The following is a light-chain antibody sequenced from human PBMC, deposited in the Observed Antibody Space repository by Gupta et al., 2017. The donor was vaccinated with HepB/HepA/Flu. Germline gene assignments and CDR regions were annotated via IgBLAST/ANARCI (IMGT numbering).Light chain of an antibody. V-gene: IGLV2-11*01. Sequence: QSALTQPRSVSGSPGQSVTISCTGTSSDVGGYNYVSWYQQHPGKAPKLMIYDVSKRPSGVPDRVSGSKYGNTASLTISGLQAEDEADYYCCSYAGSYTLVFGGGTKLTVL. CDR3: CSYAGSYTLV. J-gene: IGLJ2*01. CDR2: DVS. CDR1: SSDVGGYNY.